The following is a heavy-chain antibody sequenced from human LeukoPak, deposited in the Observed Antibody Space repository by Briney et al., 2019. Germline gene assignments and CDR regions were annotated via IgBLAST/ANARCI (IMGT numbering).Heavy chain of an antibody. CDR1: GFTVSIKY. Sequence: TGGSLRLSYAASGFTVSIKYISWVRQAPGKGLEWVSTIYSAGSTYYADSVKGRFTISRDNSKSTLYLQMDSLRVEDTAVYYCARGGSKWYNALFDSCGQGTLVTVSS. V-gene: IGHV3-53*01. D-gene: IGHD1-1*01. CDR3: ARGGSKWYNALFDS. J-gene: IGHJ4*02. CDR2: IYSAGST.